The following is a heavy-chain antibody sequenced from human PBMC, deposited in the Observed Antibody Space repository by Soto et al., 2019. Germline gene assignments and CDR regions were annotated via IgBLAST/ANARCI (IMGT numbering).Heavy chain of an antibody. J-gene: IGHJ4*02. D-gene: IGHD2-15*01. V-gene: IGHV3-11*01. Sequence: PGGSLRLSCAASGFTFSDFFMSWVRQAPGKGLEWIAYISGSGSTIRYADSVKGRITISRDNAKNSVSLQMNSLRVEDTAVYYCARDGSCEGCCGGKWYYFDYWGLGTLVTVSS. CDR1: GFTFSDFF. CDR3: ARDGSCEGCCGGKWYYFDY. CDR2: ISGSGSTI.